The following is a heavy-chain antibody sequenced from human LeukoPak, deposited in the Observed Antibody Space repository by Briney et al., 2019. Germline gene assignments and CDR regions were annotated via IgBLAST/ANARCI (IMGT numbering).Heavy chain of an antibody. V-gene: IGHV3-23*01. CDR2: ISGSGGST. D-gene: IGHD6-13*01. CDR3: AKTDSSSWSRSWFDP. CDR1: GFTFSSYA. Sequence: PGGSLRLSCAASGFTFSSYAVSLVRQPPGKGLQWVSAISGSGGSTYYADSVKGRFTISRDNSKNTLFLQMNSLRVEDTAVYYCAKTDSSSWSRSWFDPWGQGTLVTVSS. J-gene: IGHJ5*02.